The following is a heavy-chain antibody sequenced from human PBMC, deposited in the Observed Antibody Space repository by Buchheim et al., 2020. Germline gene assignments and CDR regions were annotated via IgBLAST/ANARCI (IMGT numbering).Heavy chain of an antibody. D-gene: IGHD4-17*01. CDR3: ARDRTYGSYYYIDV. J-gene: IGHJ6*03. Sequence: QVQLVESGGGVVQPGRSLRLSCTASGFTFSSYAMHWVRQAPGKGLEWVAVIWYDGSHKYYADSVKGRFNISRDNYKNTLYLQMNSLSAEDTAVYYCARDRTYGSYYYIDVWGKGTT. CDR2: IWYDGSHK. V-gene: IGHV3-33*01. CDR1: GFTFSSYA.